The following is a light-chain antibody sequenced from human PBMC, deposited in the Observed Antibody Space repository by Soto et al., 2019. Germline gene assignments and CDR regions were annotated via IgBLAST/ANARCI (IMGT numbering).Light chain of an antibody. Sequence: DIQMTQSPSSLSASVEDRVIITCRASQSISNHLNWYQQKPGKAPKLLIFAASSLQSGVPSRFSGSRSGTDFTLTISSLQPGDFATYYCQQSYSSPPTFGQGTKVDIK. CDR3: QQSYSSPPT. CDR2: AAS. CDR1: QSISNH. J-gene: IGKJ1*01. V-gene: IGKV1-39*01.